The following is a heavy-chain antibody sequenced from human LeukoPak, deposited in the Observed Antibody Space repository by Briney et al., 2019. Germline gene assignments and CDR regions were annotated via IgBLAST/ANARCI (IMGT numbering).Heavy chain of an antibody. D-gene: IGHD2-2*01. CDR3: ARDPEDIVVVPALERWGKNDY. CDR2: FDPEDGET. V-gene: IGHV1-24*01. J-gene: IGHJ4*02. CDR1: GYTLTELS. Sequence: VASVKVSCKVSGYTLTELSMHWVRQAPGKGLEWMGGFDPEDGETIYAQKFQGRVTMTTDTSTSTAYMELRSLRSNDTAVYYCARDPEDIVVVPALERWGKNDYWGQGTLVTVSS.